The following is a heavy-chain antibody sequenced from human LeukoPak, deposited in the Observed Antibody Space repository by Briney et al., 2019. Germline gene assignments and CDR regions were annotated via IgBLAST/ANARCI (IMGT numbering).Heavy chain of an antibody. CDR2: IYYSGST. J-gene: IGHJ4*02. V-gene: IGHV4-39*01. Sequence: PSVTLSLTCTVSGGSISSSSYYWGWIRQPPGKGLEWIGSIYYSGSTYYNPSLKSRVTITVDTSKNQFSLKLSSVTAADTAVYYCARFSSSSSYFDYWGQGTLVTVSS. CDR1: GGSISSSSYY. D-gene: IGHD6-13*01. CDR3: ARFSSSSSYFDY.